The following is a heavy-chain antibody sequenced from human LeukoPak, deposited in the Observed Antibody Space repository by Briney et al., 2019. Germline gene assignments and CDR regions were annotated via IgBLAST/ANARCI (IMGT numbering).Heavy chain of an antibody. V-gene: IGHV1-3*01. CDR2: INAGNGNT. CDR3: AMDYYDSSGLSEWWFDL. J-gene: IGHJ5*02. Sequence: ASVKVSCKASGYTLTSYAMHWVRQAPGQRLEWMGWINAGNGNTKYSQKFQGRVTITRDTSASTAYMELSSLRSEDTAVYYCAMDYYDSSGLSEWWFDLWGQGTLVTVSS. D-gene: IGHD3-22*01. CDR1: GYTLTSYA.